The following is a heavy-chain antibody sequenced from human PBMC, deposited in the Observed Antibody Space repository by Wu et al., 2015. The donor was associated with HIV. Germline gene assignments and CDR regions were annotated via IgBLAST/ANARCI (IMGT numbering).Heavy chain of an antibody. J-gene: IGHJ4*02. CDR1: GNTFTSHD. D-gene: IGHD6-19*01. CDR2: IIPIFGSA. Sequence: VQLVQSGAEVKKPGASVMVSCKASGNTFTSHDINWVRQAPGQGLEWMGRIIPIFGSANYAQKFQGRVSITADESTSTAYMELSRLRPADTAVYYCATDGDYISGSVYWGQGTLVSVSS. CDR3: ATDGDYISGSVY. V-gene: IGHV1-69*13.